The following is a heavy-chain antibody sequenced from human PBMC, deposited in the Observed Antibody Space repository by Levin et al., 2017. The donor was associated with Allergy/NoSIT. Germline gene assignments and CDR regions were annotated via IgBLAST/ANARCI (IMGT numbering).Heavy chain of an antibody. D-gene: IGHD3-10*01. CDR2: ISSSSSTI. V-gene: IGHV3-48*01. CDR1: GFTFSSYS. Sequence: LSLTCAASGFTFSSYSMNWVRQAPGKGLEWVSYISSSSSTIYYADSVKGRFTISRDNAKNSLYLQMNSLRAEDTAVYYCARDFYGLGYWGQGTLVTVSS. J-gene: IGHJ4*02. CDR3: ARDFYGLGY.